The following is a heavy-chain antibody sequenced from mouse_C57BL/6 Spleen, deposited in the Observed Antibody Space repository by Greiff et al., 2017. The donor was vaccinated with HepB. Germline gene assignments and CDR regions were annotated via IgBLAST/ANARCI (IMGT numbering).Heavy chain of an antibody. CDR3: ARSLWDRDAMDY. Sequence: EVQLQESGPELVKPGASVKMSCKASGYTFTDYNMHWVKQSHGKSLEWIGYINPNNGGTSYNQKFKGKATLTVNKSSSTAYMELRSLTSEDSAVYYCARSLWDRDAMDYWGQGTSVTVSS. CDR2: INPNNGGT. V-gene: IGHV1-22*01. J-gene: IGHJ4*01. CDR1: GYTFTDYN. D-gene: IGHD2-14*01.